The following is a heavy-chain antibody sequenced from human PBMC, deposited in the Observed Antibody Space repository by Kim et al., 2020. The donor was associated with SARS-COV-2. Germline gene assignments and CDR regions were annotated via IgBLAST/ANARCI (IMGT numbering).Heavy chain of an antibody. CDR2: ISYDGSNK. V-gene: IGHV3-30*04. Sequence: GGSLRLFCAASGFTFSSYAMHWVRQAPGKGLEWVAVISYDGSNKYYADSVKGRFTISRDNSKNTLYLQMNSLRAEDTAVYYCARDRGTLGGSLDYWGQGTLVTVSS. CDR1: GFTFSSYA. CDR3: ARDRGTLGGSLDY. D-gene: IGHD1-26*01. J-gene: IGHJ4*02.